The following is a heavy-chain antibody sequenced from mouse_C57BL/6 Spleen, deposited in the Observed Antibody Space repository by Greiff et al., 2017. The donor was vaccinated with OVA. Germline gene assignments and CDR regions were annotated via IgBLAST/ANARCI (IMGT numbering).Heavy chain of an antibody. CDR3: ARHGLGWDYFDY. Sequence: EVQVVESGGDLVKPGGSLKLSCAASGFTFSSYGMSWVRQTPDKRLEWVATISRGGSYTYYPNSVKGRFTISRDNAKNTLYLQMSSLKSEDTAMYDGARHGLGWDYFDYWGQGTTLTVSS. V-gene: IGHV5-6*01. D-gene: IGHD2-3*01. CDR2: ISRGGSYT. J-gene: IGHJ2*01. CDR1: GFTFSSYG.